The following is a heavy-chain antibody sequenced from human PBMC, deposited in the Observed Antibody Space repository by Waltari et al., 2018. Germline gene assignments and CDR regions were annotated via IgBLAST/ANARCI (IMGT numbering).Heavy chain of an antibody. Sequence: EVQLLESGGGLVQPGGSLRLSCAASGFTFSSYAMSWVRQAPGKGLEWVSVIYSGCSTYYADSVKGRFTISRDNSKNTLYLQMNSLRAEDTAVYYCAKDIGRPKRYYYYYYMDVWGKGTTVTVSS. V-gene: IGHV3-23*03. CDR2: IYSGCST. J-gene: IGHJ6*03. CDR3: AKDIGRPKRYYYYYYMDV. CDR1: GFTFSSYA. D-gene: IGHD2-15*01.